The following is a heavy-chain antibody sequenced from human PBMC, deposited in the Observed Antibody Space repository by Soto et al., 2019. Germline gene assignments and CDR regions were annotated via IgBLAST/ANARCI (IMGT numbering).Heavy chain of an antibody. V-gene: IGHV3-23*01. D-gene: IGHD3-22*01. CDR2: FDGSVGHT. Sequence: GALRLSCAASGFTFSRYAVSWVRQAPGKGLEWVSVFDGSVGHTYYANSVKGRFAISSDNSKNTLFLQMNSLKAEDTAVYYCAKSRYSDSSGDFYDYWGQGTLVTVSS. J-gene: IGHJ4*02. CDR3: AKSRYSDSSGDFYDY. CDR1: GFTFSRYA.